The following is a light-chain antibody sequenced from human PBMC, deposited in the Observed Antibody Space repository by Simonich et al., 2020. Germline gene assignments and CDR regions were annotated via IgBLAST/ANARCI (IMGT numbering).Light chain of an antibody. CDR2: DVS. J-gene: IGLJ3*02. V-gene: IGLV2-14*01. Sequence: QSALTQPASVSGSPGQSITISCTGTSSDVGGYNYVSWYQQHPGKPPKLMIYDVSKRPSGVSNRFSAPKSGTTASLTISGLQAEDEADYYGSSYTSGSTWVFGGGTKLTVL. CDR3: SSYTSGSTWV. CDR1: SSDVGGYNY.